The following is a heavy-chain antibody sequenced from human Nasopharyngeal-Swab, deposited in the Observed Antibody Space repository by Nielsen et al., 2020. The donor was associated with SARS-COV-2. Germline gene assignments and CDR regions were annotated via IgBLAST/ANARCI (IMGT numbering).Heavy chain of an antibody. CDR2: ISYDGSNK. Sequence: VREAPGKGLEWVAVISYDGSNKYYADSVKGRFTISRDNSKNTLYLQMNSPRAEDTAVYYCARAPGDGMDVWGQGTTVTVSS. J-gene: IGHJ6*02. CDR3: ARAPGDGMDV. V-gene: IGHV3-30*03.